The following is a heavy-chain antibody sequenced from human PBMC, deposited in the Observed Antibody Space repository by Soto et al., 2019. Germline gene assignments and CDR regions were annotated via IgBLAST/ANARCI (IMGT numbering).Heavy chain of an antibody. Sequence: GGSLRLSCAASGFNFSDHYMNWIRQAPGKGLEWVSYISGSSTIYYADSVKGRFTISRDNAKNSLYLQMNSLRDEDTAVYYCASFREAMVQHWGQGTLVTVSS. D-gene: IGHD5-18*01. V-gene: IGHV3-11*04. CDR2: ISGSSTI. CDR3: ASFREAMVQH. CDR1: GFNFSDHY. J-gene: IGHJ4*02.